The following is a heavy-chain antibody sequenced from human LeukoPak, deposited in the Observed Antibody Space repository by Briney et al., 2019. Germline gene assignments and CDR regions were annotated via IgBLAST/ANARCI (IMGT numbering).Heavy chain of an antibody. CDR2: MNPNSGNT. CDR3: ALLFRGRIAVAGNH. V-gene: IGHV1-8*01. Sequence: ASVKVSCKVSGYTLTELSMHWVRQAPGKGLEWMGGMNPNSGNTDYAQKFQGRVTMTRNTSKSTAYMELSSLRSEDTAVYYCALLFRGRIAVAGNHWGQGTLVTVSS. D-gene: IGHD6-19*01. J-gene: IGHJ5*02. CDR1: GYTLTELS.